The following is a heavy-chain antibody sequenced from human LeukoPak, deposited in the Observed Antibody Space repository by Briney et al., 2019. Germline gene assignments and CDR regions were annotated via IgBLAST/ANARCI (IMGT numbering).Heavy chain of an antibody. J-gene: IGHJ4*02. CDR3: AQQRTLWQQLLDY. V-gene: IGHV3-30*02. Sequence: GGSLRLSCAASGFAFNNYAMHWVRQAPGEGLEWVSFIRYDGTNQYYADSVKGRFTISRDNSKNTVYLQMNSLRAEDTAVYYCAQQRTLWQQLLDYWGQGTLVTVSS. CDR1: GFAFNNYA. CDR2: IRYDGTNQ. D-gene: IGHD6-13*01.